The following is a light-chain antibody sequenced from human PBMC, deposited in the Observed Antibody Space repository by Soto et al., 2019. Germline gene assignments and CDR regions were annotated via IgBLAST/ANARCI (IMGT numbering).Light chain of an antibody. Sequence: QSVLTQPASVSGSPGQSITISCTGTSSDVGGYNYVSWYQQHPGKAPKLMIYDVSNRPSGVSNRFSGSKSVNTASLTISGLQAEDEADYYCSSYTSSSTLWVVFGGGTKLTVL. J-gene: IGLJ2*01. CDR3: SSYTSSSTLWVV. V-gene: IGLV2-14*01. CDR1: SSDVGGYNY. CDR2: DVS.